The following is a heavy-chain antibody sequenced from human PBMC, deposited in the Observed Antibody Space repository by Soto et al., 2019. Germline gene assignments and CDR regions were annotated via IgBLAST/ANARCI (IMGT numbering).Heavy chain of an antibody. CDR1: GFTFSSYS. J-gene: IGHJ6*02. CDR2: ISSSSSYI. Sequence: PGGSLRLSCAASGFTFSSYSMNWVRQAPGKGLEWVSSISSSSSYIYYADSVKGRFTISRDNAKNSLYLQMNSLRAEDTAVYYCARDTAMVPAYYYYYGMDVWGQGTTVTVSS. D-gene: IGHD5-18*01. V-gene: IGHV3-21*01. CDR3: ARDTAMVPAYYYYYGMDV.